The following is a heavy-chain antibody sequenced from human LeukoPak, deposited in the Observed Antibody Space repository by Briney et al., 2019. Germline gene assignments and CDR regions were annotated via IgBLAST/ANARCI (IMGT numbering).Heavy chain of an antibody. J-gene: IGHJ6*02. CDR1: GFTFGDYA. Sequence: PGGSLRLSCTASGFTFGDYAMSWVRQAPGKGPEWVGFIRSKAYGGTTEYAASVKGRFTISRDDSKSIAYLQMDSLRAEDTAVYYCASHRKYCSGGNCYYYYGMDVWGQGTTVTVSS. CDR3: ASHRKYCSGGNCYYYYGMDV. CDR2: IRSKAYGGTT. D-gene: IGHD2-15*01. V-gene: IGHV3-49*04.